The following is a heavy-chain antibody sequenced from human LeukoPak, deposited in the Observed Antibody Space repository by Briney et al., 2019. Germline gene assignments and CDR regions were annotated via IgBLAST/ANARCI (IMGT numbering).Heavy chain of an antibody. CDR3: ARIAVAATSWFDP. CDR1: GFTFSDYY. Sequence: GGSLRLSCAASGFTFSDYYMSWIRQAPGKGLEWVSYISSSSSYTNYADSVKGRFTISRDNAKNSLYLQMNSLRAEDTAVYSCARIAVAATSWFDPWGQGTLVTVSS. J-gene: IGHJ5*02. V-gene: IGHV3-11*06. CDR2: ISSSSSYT. D-gene: IGHD6-19*01.